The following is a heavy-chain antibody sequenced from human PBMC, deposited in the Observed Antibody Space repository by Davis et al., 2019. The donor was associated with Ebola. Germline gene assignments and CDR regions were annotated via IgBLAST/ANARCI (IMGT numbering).Heavy chain of an antibody. V-gene: IGHV3-74*01. CDR2: INNDGSIT. Sequence: GESLKISCAASGFTFSSYWMHWVRQVPGKGLVWVSLINNDGSITTYADFVKGRFTISRDNAKNTLYLQMNTLRADDTAVYYCASRSQGYCSSGSCYAGWGYWGQGTLVTVSS. CDR1: GFTFSSYW. D-gene: IGHD2-15*01. J-gene: IGHJ4*02. CDR3: ASRSQGYCSSGSCYAGWGY.